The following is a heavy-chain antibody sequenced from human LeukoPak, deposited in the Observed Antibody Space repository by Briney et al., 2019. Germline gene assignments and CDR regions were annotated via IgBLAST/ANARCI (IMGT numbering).Heavy chain of an antibody. CDR3: ARAEYSGSYIDY. D-gene: IGHD1-26*01. CDR1: GFTFSSYG. Sequence: GGSLRLSCAASGFTFSSYGMHWVRQAPGKGLEWVAFIRYDGSNKYYADSVKGRFTISRDNSKNTLYLQMNSLRAKDTAVYYCARAEYSGSYIDYWGQGTLVTVSS. V-gene: IGHV3-30*02. J-gene: IGHJ4*02. CDR2: IRYDGSNK.